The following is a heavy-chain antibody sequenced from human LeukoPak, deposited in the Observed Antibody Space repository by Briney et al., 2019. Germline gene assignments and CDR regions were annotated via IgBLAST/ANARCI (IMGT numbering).Heavy chain of an antibody. CDR3: AKTTRSQWLAFDY. CDR1: GFTFSSYA. Sequence: GGSLRLSCAASGFTFSSYAMSWVRQARGKGLEWVASISGSGGRTYYADSVKGRFTISRDNSKNTLYLQMNSLRAEDTAVYYCAKTTRSQWLAFDYWGQGTLVTVSS. J-gene: IGHJ4*02. V-gene: IGHV3-23*01. D-gene: IGHD6-19*01. CDR2: ISGSGGRT.